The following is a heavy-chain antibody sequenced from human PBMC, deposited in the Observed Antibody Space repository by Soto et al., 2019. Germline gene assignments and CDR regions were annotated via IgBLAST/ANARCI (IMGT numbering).Heavy chain of an antibody. J-gene: IGHJ1*01. D-gene: IGHD3-16*01. CDR2: ISSSSSTI. Sequence: EGSLRLSCAASGFTFSSYSMNWVRQAPGKRLEWVSYISSSSSTIYYADSVKGRFTISRDNAKNSLYLQMNSLRDEDTAVYYYASWVQHWGQGTLVTVSS. V-gene: IGHV3-48*02. CDR3: ASWVQH. CDR1: GFTFSSYS.